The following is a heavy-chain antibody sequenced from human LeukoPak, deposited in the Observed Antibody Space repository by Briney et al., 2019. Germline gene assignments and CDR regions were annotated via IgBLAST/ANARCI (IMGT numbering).Heavy chain of an antibody. CDR3: ARVRGYSSSAAFDY. J-gene: IGHJ4*02. V-gene: IGHV4-34*01. D-gene: IGHD6-6*01. CDR2: INHSGST. Sequence: SETLSLTCAVYGGSFSGYYWSWIRQPPGKGLEWIGEINHSGSTNYNPSLKSRVTISVDTSKNQFSLKLSSVTAADTAVYYCARVRGYSSSAAFDYWGQGTLVTVSS. CDR1: GGSFSGYY.